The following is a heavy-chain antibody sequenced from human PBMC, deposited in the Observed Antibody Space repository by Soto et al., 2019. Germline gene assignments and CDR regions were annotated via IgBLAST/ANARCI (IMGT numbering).Heavy chain of an antibody. D-gene: IGHD1-1*01. Sequence: QVQLQQWGAGLLKPSETLSLTCAVYGGFVSSGSYYWSWIRQPPGKGLEWIGGMSYSGGTHFNPSLKRRVTISVDTSKNQFSLNIYSVTAADTALYYCARVGRGTVTTVVDAFDIWGPGTMVTVSS. J-gene: IGHJ3*02. CDR1: GGFVSSGSYY. V-gene: IGHV4-34*01. CDR2: MSYSGGT. CDR3: ARVGRGTVTTVVDAFDI.